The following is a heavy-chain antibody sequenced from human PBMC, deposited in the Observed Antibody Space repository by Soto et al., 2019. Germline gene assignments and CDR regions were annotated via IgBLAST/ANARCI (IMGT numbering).Heavy chain of an antibody. J-gene: IGHJ6*02. CDR2: IIPILGIA. V-gene: IGHV1-69*08. CDR3: ARDKRIAVAGTPYYYYGMDV. CDR1: GGTFSSYT. Sequence: QVQLVQSGAEVKKPGSSVKVSCKASGGTFSSYTISWVRQAPGQGLEWMGRIIPILGIANYAQKFQGRGTITADKSTSTAYMELSSLRSEDTAVYYCARDKRIAVAGTPYYYYGMDVWGQGTTVTVSS. D-gene: IGHD6-19*01.